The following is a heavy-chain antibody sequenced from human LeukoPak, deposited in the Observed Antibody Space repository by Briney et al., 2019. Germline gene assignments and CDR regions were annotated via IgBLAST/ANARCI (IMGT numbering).Heavy chain of an antibody. D-gene: IGHD3-22*01. CDR1: GGSISSGGYY. V-gene: IGHV4-31*03. Sequence: PSETLSLTCTVSGGSISSGGYYWSWIRQHLGKGLEWIGYIYYSGSTYYNPSLKSRVTISVDTSKNQFSLKLSSVTAADTAVYYCAGDTSSGRSYGMDVWGQGTTVTVSS. J-gene: IGHJ6*02. CDR3: AGDTSSGRSYGMDV. CDR2: IYYSGST.